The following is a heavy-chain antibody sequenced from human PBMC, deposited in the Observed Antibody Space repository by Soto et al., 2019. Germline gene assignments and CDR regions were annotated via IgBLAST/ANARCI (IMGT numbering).Heavy chain of an antibody. J-gene: IGHJ4*02. D-gene: IGHD1-26*01. CDR1: GFTFSSFG. CDR2: VSNDVTNK. CDR3: AKVGDADNSFFDY. V-gene: IGHV3-30*18. Sequence: VGSHRLSCAASGFTFSSFGMHWVRQAPGKGLEWVAVVSNDVTNKYYADSVKGRFTISRDNSKNTLYLQMNGLRAEDTAVYYCAKVGDADNSFFDYWGQGALVTVS.